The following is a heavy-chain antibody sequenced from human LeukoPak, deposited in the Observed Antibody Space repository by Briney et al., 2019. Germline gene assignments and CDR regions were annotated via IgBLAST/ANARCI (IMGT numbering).Heavy chain of an antibody. CDR2: IIPMFGTA. CDR1: GGTFSSYA. CDR3: AREVYFDY. J-gene: IGHJ4*02. V-gene: IGHV1-69*05. Sequence: GASVKVSCKASGGTFSSYAISWVRQAPGQGLEWMGGIIPMFGTANYAQKLQGRVTMTTDTSTSTAYMELRSLRSDDTAVYYCAREVYFDYWGQGTLVTVSS.